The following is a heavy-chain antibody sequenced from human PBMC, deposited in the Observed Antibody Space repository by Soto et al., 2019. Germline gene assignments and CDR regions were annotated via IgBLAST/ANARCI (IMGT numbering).Heavy chain of an antibody. D-gene: IGHD3-22*01. CDR2: IKSKTDGGTT. Sequence: GGSLRLSCAASGFSLSSYNMNWVRQAPGKGLEWVGRIKSKTDGGTTDYAAPVKGRFTISRDDSKNTLYLQMNSLKTEDTAVYYCTTTDRITMIVVVPWLHFDYWGQGTLVTVSS. J-gene: IGHJ4*02. CDR3: TTTDRITMIVVVPWLHFDY. V-gene: IGHV3-15*01. CDR1: GFSLSSYN.